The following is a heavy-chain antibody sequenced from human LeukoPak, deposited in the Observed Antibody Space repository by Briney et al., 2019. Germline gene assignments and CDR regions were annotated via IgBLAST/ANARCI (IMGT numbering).Heavy chain of an antibody. D-gene: IGHD3-10*01. J-gene: IGHJ4*02. Sequence: GGSLRLSCAASGFTFSNHAMSWVRQAPGKGLEWVSAISGSATSTYYADSVKGRFTISRDNSKNALYLQMNSLRAEDTAVYYCAKTVEVRGVIGLFDYWGQGTLVTVSS. CDR1: GFTFSNHA. CDR3: AKTVEVRGVIGLFDY. V-gene: IGHV3-23*01. CDR2: ISGSATST.